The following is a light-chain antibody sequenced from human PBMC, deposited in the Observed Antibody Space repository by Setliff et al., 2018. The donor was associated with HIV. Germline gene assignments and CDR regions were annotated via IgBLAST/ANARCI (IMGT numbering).Light chain of an antibody. Sequence: YELTQAPSVSVAPGKTARITCGGNNIGSKSVHWHQQKPGQAPVLVIYYDSDRPSGIPERFSGSNSGNTATLTISRVEAGDEADYYCQVWDSSSDHYVFGTGTKVTVL. CDR3: QVWDSSSDHYV. J-gene: IGLJ1*01. CDR2: YDS. V-gene: IGLV3-21*04. CDR1: NIGSKS.